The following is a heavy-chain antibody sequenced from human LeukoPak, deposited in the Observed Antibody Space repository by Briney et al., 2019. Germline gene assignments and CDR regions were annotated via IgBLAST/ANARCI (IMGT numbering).Heavy chain of an antibody. V-gene: IGHV3-23*01. CDR1: GFTFSSYA. D-gene: IGHD3-22*01. J-gene: IGHJ4*02. Sequence: ASVKVSCKASGFTFSSYAMSWVRQAPGKGLEWVSAISGSGGSTYYADSVKGRFTISRDNSKNTLYLQMNSLRAEDTAVYYCAKVIPGDYYDSSGYPDYWGQGTLVTVSS. CDR2: ISGSGGST. CDR3: AKVIPGDYYDSSGYPDY.